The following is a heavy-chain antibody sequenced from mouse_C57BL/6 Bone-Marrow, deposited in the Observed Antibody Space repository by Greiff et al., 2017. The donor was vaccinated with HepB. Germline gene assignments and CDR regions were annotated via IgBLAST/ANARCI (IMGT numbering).Heavy chain of an antibody. J-gene: IGHJ4*01. Sequence: QVQLQQPGAELVRPGSSVKLSCKASGYTFTSYWMHWVKQRPIQGLEWIGNIDPSDSETHYNQKFKDKATLTVDKSSSTAYMQLSSLTSEDSAVYYCARGKDYCGSSYYAMDYWGQGTSVTVSS. D-gene: IGHD1-1*01. CDR2: IDPSDSET. CDR3: ARGKDYCGSSYYAMDY. V-gene: IGHV1-52*01. CDR1: GYTFTSYW.